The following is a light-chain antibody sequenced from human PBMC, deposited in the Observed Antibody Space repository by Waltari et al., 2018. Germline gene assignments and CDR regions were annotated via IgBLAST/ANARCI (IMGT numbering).Light chain of an antibody. Sequence: SYELTQPPSVSVSQGQTASITCSGDGLGAKYVSWYQQKPGQSPVLGIFQDITRPSGIPERFSGSNSGNTATLTISGTQAMDEADYYCQTWDNSAVVFGGGTKLTVL. V-gene: IGLV3-1*01. CDR3: QTWDNSAVV. J-gene: IGLJ2*01. CDR2: QDI. CDR1: GLGAKY.